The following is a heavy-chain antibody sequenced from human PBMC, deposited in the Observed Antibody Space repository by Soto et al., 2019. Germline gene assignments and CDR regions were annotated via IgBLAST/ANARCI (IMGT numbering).Heavy chain of an antibody. V-gene: IGHV1-69*12. Sequence: QVQLVQSGAEVKKPGSSVKVSCKASGGTFSSYAISWVRQAPGQGLEWMGGIIPIFGTANYAQKFQGRVTSTADESTRTAYLELSSLRSEDTAVYYCARAYSSSWYYWYFDLWGRGTLVTVSS. J-gene: IGHJ2*01. CDR2: IIPIFGTA. D-gene: IGHD6-13*01. CDR3: ARAYSSSWYYWYFDL. CDR1: GGTFSSYA.